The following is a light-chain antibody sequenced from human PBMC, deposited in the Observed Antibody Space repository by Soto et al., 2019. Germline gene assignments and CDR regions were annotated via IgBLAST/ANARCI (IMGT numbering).Light chain of an antibody. CDR1: QSFRGL. J-gene: IGKJ5*01. Sequence: VLTQSPVTLSLSPGERATLSCRASQSFRGLLDWYQQKPGQAPRLLIYDAYNRATGIPPRFSGSGSGTDFTLTISSLEPEDSAVYYCQQRHMWPITFGQGTRLEIK. CDR3: QQRHMWPIT. V-gene: IGKV3-11*01. CDR2: DAY.